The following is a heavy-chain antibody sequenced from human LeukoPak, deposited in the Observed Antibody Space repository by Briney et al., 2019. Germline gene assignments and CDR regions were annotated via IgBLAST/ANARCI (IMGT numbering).Heavy chain of an antibody. J-gene: IGHJ4*02. D-gene: IGHD5-24*01. CDR1: GFTFSDSW. CDR3: AREGRWLHYGMGYFDY. CDR2: IRQDGRWM. V-gene: IGHV3-7*01. Sequence: GGSLRLSCAASGFTFSDSWMSWVRQAPGKGLEGVANIRQDGRWMRYVDSVKGRFTISRDNAKNSLYLQMNSLRVEDTAVYYCAREGRWLHYGMGYFDYWGQGTLVTVSS.